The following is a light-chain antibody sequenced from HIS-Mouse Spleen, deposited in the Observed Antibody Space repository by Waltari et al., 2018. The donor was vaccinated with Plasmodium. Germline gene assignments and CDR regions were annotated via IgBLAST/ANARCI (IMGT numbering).Light chain of an antibody. J-gene: IGLJ2*01. CDR3: SSYAGSNNLV. CDR2: EVS. Sequence: QSALTQPPSASGSPGQSVTISCTGTSSDVGGYNYVPCYQQHPGKAPQLMIYEVSKRPAGVPDRVSGSKAGNTASRTVSGLQAEDEADYYCSSYAGSNNLVFGGGTKLTVL. CDR1: SSDVGGYNY. V-gene: IGLV2-8*01.